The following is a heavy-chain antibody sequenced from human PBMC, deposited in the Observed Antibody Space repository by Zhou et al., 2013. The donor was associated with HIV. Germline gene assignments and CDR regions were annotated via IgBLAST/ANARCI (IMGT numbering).Heavy chain of an antibody. CDR1: GYTLTNYX. V-gene: IGHV1-2*02. J-gene: IGHJ4*02. Sequence: QVQLVQSGAEVKKPGASVKVSCKASGYTLTNYXMHWVRQAPGQGLEWMGWIVPNTDATKYAPRFQGRVTMTRDTSISTIYMELRGLRSDDTALYFCASYGPGYNWMYSWGQGTLVTVSS. CDR3: ASYGPGYNWMYS. CDR2: IVPNTDAT. D-gene: IGHD1-20*01.